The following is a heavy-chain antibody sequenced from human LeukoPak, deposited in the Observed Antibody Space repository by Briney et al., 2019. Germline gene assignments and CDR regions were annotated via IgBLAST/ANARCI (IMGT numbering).Heavy chain of an antibody. D-gene: IGHD3-22*01. V-gene: IGHV4-61*02. Sequence: SETLSLTCTVSGGSIDTGSYYWAWIRQPAGKGLEWIGRMSTSGDPSYNPSLKSRITMSVDTSNNQFSLKLSSVTAADTAVYYCARVPPYYYDSSGTFDYWGQGTLVTVSS. J-gene: IGHJ4*02. CDR2: MSTSGDP. CDR3: ARVPPYYYDSSGTFDY. CDR1: GGSIDTGSYY.